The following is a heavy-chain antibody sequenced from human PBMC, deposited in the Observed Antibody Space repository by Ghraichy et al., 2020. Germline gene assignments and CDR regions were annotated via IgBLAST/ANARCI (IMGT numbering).Heavy chain of an antibody. D-gene: IGHD1-14*01. V-gene: IGHV2-70*11. CDR1: WFSLSTSGMS. J-gene: IGHJ4*02. CDR2: IDWDDDE. Sequence: SGPTLVKPTQTLTLTCTFSWFSLSTSGMSVSWIRQPPGKALEWLARIDWDDDEHYSTSLKTRLTISKDTSKNQVVLAMTNMDPVDTATYYCARIRGIMIDYWGQGTLVTVSS. CDR3: ARIRGIMIDY.